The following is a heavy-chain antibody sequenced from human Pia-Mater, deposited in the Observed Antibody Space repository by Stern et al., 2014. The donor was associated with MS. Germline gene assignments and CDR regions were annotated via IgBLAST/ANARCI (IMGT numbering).Heavy chain of an antibody. CDR2: VSYDGSIK. D-gene: IGHD2/OR15-2a*01. CDR1: GFTFGSCA. CDR3: AKDRQYLTYFFDH. Sequence: VQLVESGGGVVQPGRPLRLSCVASGFTFGSCAMHWVRQAPGKGLEWVEGVSYDGSIKNYADSVKGRFTISRDNSQNTLYMQMSSLRPEDTAVYYCAKDRQYLTYFFDHWGQGSLVTVSS. V-gene: IGHV3-30*18. J-gene: IGHJ5*02.